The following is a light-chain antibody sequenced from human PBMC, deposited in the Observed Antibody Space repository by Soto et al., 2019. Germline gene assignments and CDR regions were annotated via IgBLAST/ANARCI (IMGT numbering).Light chain of an antibody. CDR2: GAS. J-gene: IGKJ2*01. CDR3: QQYHNWPPQYT. CDR1: QSVASN. Sequence: EIVMTQSPASLSVSPGDGATLSCRASQSVASNVAWYQQKPGQGPRLLIHGASTRAVGVPARFSVSGSETDFTLTISSLQSEDFAVSYCQQYHNWPPQYTFGQGTKLQIK. V-gene: IGKV3-15*01.